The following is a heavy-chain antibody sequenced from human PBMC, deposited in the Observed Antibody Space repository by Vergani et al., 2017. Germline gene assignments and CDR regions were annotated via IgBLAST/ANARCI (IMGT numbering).Heavy chain of an antibody. V-gene: IGHV3-64*01. J-gene: IGHJ4*02. D-gene: IGHD2-2*01. Sequence: VQLVESGGGVVQPGRSLRLSCAASGFTFSSYAMHWVRQAPGKGLEYVSAISSNGGSTYYANSVKGRFTISRDNSKNTLYLQMGSLRAEDMAVYYCARSRRGYCSSTSCYGIDYWGQGTLVTVSS. CDR2: ISSNGGST. CDR1: GFTFSSYA. CDR3: ARSRRGYCSSTSCYGIDY.